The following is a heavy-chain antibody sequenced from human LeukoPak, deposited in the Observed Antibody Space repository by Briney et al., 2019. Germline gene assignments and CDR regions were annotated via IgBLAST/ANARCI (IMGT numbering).Heavy chain of an antibody. D-gene: IGHD3-10*01. CDR3: AKLFSAYGPDY. Sequence: GGSLRLSRAASGFTFSGFWMHWVRQAPGKGLVWVSRINSDGSSISYADSVKGRFTISRDNAKNTLYLQMNSLRAEDTAVYYCAKLFSAYGPDYWGQGTLVTVSS. J-gene: IGHJ4*02. CDR1: GFTFSGFW. V-gene: IGHV3-74*01. CDR2: INSDGSSI.